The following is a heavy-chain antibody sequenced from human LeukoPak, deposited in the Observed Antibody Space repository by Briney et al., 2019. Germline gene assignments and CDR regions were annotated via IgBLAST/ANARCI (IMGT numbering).Heavy chain of an antibody. J-gene: IGHJ4*02. V-gene: IGHV4-34*01. CDR1: GGSFSGYY. D-gene: IGHD3-22*01. CDR2: INHSGST. Sequence: TSETLSLTCAVYGGSFSGYYWRWIRQPPGKGLEWVGEINHSGSTYYNPSLKSRVTISVDTSKDQFSLKLSSVTAADTAVYYCARVGGPPYYYGSSGYYLDYWGQGTLVTVSS. CDR3: ARVGGPPYYYGSSGYYLDY.